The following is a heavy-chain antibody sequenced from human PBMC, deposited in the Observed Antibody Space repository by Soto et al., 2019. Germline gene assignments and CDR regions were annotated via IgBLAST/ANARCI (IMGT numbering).Heavy chain of an antibody. Sequence: SETLSLTCTVSGGSMTSNSYYWGWVRQTPGKGLEYIGSIHYRGSTWYNKSLKSRVAISVDTSKNQFSLNLNSVTAADTAVYYCARGGIPPSGYGIAYAMDVWGQGTTVTVSS. CDR1: GGSMTSNSYY. CDR3: ARGGIPPSGYGIAYAMDV. J-gene: IGHJ6*02. V-gene: IGHV4-39*01. D-gene: IGHD1-26*01. CDR2: IHYRGST.